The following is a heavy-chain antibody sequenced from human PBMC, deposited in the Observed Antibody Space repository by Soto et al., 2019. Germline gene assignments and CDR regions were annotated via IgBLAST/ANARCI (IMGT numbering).Heavy chain of an antibody. V-gene: IGHV3-23*01. Sequence: PGGSLRLSCAASGFTFGNYAMTWVRQAPGKGLECVSRISGSGGGTYYADSVKGRFTISRDNSENTLYLHLNSLRGEDTAIYYCASIPNRYYALTGPGYWGQGAMVTVSS. D-gene: IGHD3-9*01. CDR3: ASIPNRYYALTGPGY. CDR1: GFTFGNYA. CDR2: ISGSGGGT. J-gene: IGHJ4*02.